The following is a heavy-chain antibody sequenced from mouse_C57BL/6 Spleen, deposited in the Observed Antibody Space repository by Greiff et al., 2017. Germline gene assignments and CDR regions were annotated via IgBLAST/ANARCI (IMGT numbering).Heavy chain of an antibody. CDR3: TRRERITTVVATDFDY. V-gene: IGHV1-53*01. D-gene: IGHD1-1*01. Sequence: QVQLQQPGTELVKPGASVKLSCKASGYTFTSYWMHWVKQRPGQGLEWIGNINPSNGGTTYNEKFKSKATLTVDKSSSTAYMQLSSLTSADSAVYYCTRRERITTVVATDFDYWSQGATHTISS. J-gene: IGHJ2*01. CDR2: INPSNGGT. CDR1: GYTFTSYW.